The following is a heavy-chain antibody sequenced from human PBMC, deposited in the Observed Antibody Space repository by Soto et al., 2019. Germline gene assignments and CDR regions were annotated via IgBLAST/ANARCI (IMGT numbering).Heavy chain of an antibody. CDR1: GCSLNELY. CDR3: ATRSPRGRTMGVTTVPFDF. Sequence: SVKVSCKDSGCSLNELYIPWVRKVPVKGLDWMGCFDPDDRDGNTVSAQTFQDRLTMTEDTSTNTAHMELRSLKSGDTAVYYCATRSPRGRTMGVTTVPFDFWG. V-gene: IGHV1-24*01. J-gene: IGHJ4*01. D-gene: IGHD1-26*01. CDR2: FDPDDRDGNT.